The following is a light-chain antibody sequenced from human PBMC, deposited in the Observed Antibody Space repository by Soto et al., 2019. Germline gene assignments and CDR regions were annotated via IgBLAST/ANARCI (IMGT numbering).Light chain of an antibody. V-gene: IGKV3-20*01. CDR3: QQYGSSPLLT. CDR2: GTS. J-gene: IGKJ3*01. Sequence: EIMLTQSPGTLSLSPGERATLSCRASQSVNSNYLAWYQQKPGQAPRLLIYGTSSRATGIPDRFSGSGPGTDFTLTISRLEPEEFAVYYCQQYGSSPLLTFGPGTKVDIK. CDR1: QSVNSNY.